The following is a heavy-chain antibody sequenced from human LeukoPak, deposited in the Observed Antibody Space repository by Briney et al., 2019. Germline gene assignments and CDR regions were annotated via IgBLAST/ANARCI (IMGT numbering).Heavy chain of an antibody. J-gene: IGHJ4*02. Sequence: ASVKVSCKASGGTFSNYAITWVRPAPGQGLAWMGGIIPIFGTANYAQKFQGRVTITADESASTAYMELSSLRSEDTAVYYCARGVGTAMVSCDYWGEGTLVTVSS. CDR3: ARGVGTAMVSCDY. CDR1: GGTFSNYA. V-gene: IGHV1-69*13. CDR2: IIPIFGTA. D-gene: IGHD5-18*01.